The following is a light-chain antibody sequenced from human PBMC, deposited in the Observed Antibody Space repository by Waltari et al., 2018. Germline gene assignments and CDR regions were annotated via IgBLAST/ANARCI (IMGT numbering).Light chain of an antibody. CDR1: QSVGSL. Sequence: EIVMTQSPATLSVSPGERVTLSCRASQSVGSLLAWYQQTPGQAPRLLIHGASTRATGIPARFSGSGSGTEFTLTISSLQSEDFAVYCCQHYNNWPITFGQGTRLEI. CDR3: QHYNNWPIT. V-gene: IGKV3-15*01. CDR2: GAS. J-gene: IGKJ5*01.